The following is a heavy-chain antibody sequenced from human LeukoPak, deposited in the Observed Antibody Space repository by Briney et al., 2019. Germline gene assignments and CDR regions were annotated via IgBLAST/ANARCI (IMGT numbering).Heavy chain of an antibody. CDR1: GFTFSIYS. D-gene: IGHD2-15*01. V-gene: IGHV3-21*01. CDR3: ARGGGNFDY. Sequence: TPGGSLRLSCAAYGFTFSIYSMNWVRQAPGEGLEWVSSISSSNSYIYYADSVKGRFTISRDNAKNSLYLQMNSLRAEDTAVYYCARGGGNFDYWGQGTLVTVSS. CDR2: ISSSNSYI. J-gene: IGHJ4*02.